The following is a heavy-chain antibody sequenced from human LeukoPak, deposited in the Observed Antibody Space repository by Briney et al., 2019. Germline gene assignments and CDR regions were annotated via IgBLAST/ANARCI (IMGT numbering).Heavy chain of an antibody. V-gene: IGHV1-69*05. CDR2: IIPIFGTA. D-gene: IGHD1-26*01. J-gene: IGHJ4*02. CDR1: GGTFSSYA. Sequence: GSSVKVSCKASGGTFSSYAISWVRQAPGQGLEWMGRIIPIFGTANYAQKFQGRVTITTDESTSTAYMELSSLRSEDTAVYYCAREIMASYSGSYYFDHWGQGTLVTVSS. CDR3: AREIMASYSGSYYFDH.